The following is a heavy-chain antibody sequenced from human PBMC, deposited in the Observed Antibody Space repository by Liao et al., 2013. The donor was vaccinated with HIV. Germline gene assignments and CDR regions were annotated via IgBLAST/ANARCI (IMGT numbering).Heavy chain of an antibody. CDR1: GGSITSGTYY. CDR2: IYYSGTT. J-gene: IGHJ6*03. Sequence: QLQLQESGPGLVKPSETLSLTCTVSGGSITSGTYYWGWIRQPPGKGLEWVANIYYSGTTYSNPSLQSRVTISLDASKNQFSLRLSSVTAADTAVYYCARVYSPSYYYYYYYMDVWGKGTTVTVFS. D-gene: IGHD2-15*01. V-gene: IGHV4-39*07. CDR3: ARVYSPSYYYYYYYMDV.